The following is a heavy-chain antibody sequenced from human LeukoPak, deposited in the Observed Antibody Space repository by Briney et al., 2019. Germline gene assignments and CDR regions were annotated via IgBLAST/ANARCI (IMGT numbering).Heavy chain of an antibody. CDR2: IRWNSGSI. CDR3: AKDTGHSSGWYNWFDP. D-gene: IGHD6-19*01. J-gene: IGHJ5*02. Sequence: GRSLRLSCAASGFIFDDYAMHWVRQAPGKGLEWVSGIRWNSGSIGYADSVKGRFTISRDNAKNSLYLQMSSLRAEDTALYYCAKDTGHSSGWYNWFDPWGQGTLVTVSS. V-gene: IGHV3-9*01. CDR1: GFIFDDYA.